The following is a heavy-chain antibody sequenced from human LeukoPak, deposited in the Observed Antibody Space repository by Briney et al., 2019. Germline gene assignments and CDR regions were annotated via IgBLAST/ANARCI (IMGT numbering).Heavy chain of an antibody. CDR2: ISNSGGST. V-gene: IGHV3-23*01. J-gene: IGHJ4*02. CDR1: GFTFITYA. D-gene: IGHD6-19*01. Sequence: GGSLRLSCAASGFTFITYAMSWVRQAPGKGLEWVSSISNSGGSTYYADSVRGRFTISRDNSKNTLYLQMNSLRADDTAVYYCARGRGGSGVDYWGQGTLVTVSS. CDR3: ARGRGGSGVDY.